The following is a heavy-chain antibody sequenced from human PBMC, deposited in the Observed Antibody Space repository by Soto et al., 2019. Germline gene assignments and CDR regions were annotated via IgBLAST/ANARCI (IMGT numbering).Heavy chain of an antibody. CDR1: GYSFTSYW. CDR2: IDPSDSYT. CDR3: ARLVLGFSVHYYFDY. V-gene: IGHV5-10-1*01. Sequence: PGESLKISCKGSGYSFTSYWISWVRQMPGKGLEWMGRIDPSDSYTNYSPSLQGHVTISADKSISTAYLQWSSLKASDTAMYYCARLVLGFSVHYYFDYWGQGTLVTVSS. D-gene: IGHD3-16*01. J-gene: IGHJ4*02.